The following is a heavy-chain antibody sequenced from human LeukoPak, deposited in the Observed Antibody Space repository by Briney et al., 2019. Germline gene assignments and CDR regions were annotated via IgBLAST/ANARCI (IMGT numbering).Heavy chain of an antibody. J-gene: IGHJ3*02. V-gene: IGHV4-59*08. CDR2: FYYSGSI. D-gene: IGHD6-19*01. CDR1: DGSISSYY. Sequence: SETLSLTCTVSDGSISSYYWSWIRQPPGKGLEWMGYFYYSGSIKYNPSLKSRVTISVDTSKNKFSLKLSSVTAADTAVYYCARPYSSAWYGAFHIWGQGTKVTVSS. CDR3: ARPYSSAWYGAFHI.